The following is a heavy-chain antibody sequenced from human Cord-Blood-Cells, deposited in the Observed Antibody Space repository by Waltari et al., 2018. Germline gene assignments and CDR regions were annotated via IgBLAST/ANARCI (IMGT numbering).Heavy chain of an antibody. Sequence: QVTLKESGPVLVKPTETLPLNCPVAGFSLSNARMGVTWIRQPPGKALEWLAHIFSNDEKSYGTSLKSRLTISKDTSKSQVVLTMTNMDPVDTATYYCARIRIAAAGYCYFDLWGRGTLFTVSS. CDR3: ARIRIAAAGYCYFDL. CDR2: IFSNDEK. V-gene: IGHV2-26*01. J-gene: IGHJ2*01. CDR1: GFSLSNARMG. D-gene: IGHD6-13*01.